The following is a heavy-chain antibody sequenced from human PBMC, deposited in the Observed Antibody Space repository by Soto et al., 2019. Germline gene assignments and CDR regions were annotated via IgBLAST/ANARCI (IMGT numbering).Heavy chain of an antibody. D-gene: IGHD3-22*01. V-gene: IGHV1-69*06. CDR3: ARGRGYDSSGYSPSNWFDP. Sequence: QVQLVQSGAEVKKPGSSVKVSCKASGGTFSSYAISWVRQAPGQGLEWMGGIIPIFGTANYAQKFQGRVTITADKATSKAYMELSSLRSEDTSVYYCARGRGYDSSGYSPSNWFDPWGQGTLVTVSS. CDR2: IIPIFGTA. CDR1: GGTFSSYA. J-gene: IGHJ5*02.